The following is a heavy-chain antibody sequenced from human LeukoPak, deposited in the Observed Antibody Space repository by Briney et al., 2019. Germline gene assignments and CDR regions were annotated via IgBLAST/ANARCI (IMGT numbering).Heavy chain of an antibody. Sequence: PSETLSLTCSVSGGSVSSSNHCWGWIRQPPGKGLEWIASIYYTGSTNNNPSLKNRVTMSVDTSKNQFSLRVNSVTAADTAVYYCVRHSVGKYYGDFEYWGQGTLVTVSS. CDR1: GGSVSSSNHC. CDR2: IYYTGST. CDR3: VRHSVGKYYGDFEY. D-gene: IGHD4-17*01. J-gene: IGHJ4*02. V-gene: IGHV4-39*01.